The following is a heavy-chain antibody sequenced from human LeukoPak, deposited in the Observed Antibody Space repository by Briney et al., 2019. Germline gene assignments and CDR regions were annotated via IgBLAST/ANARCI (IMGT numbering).Heavy chain of an antibody. V-gene: IGHV3-30*18. CDR3: AKALYEYSSSSDAFDI. D-gene: IGHD6-6*01. J-gene: IGHJ3*02. CDR2: ISYDGSNK. CDR1: GFTFSSYG. Sequence: GGSLRLSCAASGFTFSSYGMHWARQAPGKGLEWVAVISYDGSNKYYADSVKGRFTISRDNSKNTLYLQMNSLRAEDTAVYYCAKALYEYSSSSDAFDIWGQGTMVTVSS.